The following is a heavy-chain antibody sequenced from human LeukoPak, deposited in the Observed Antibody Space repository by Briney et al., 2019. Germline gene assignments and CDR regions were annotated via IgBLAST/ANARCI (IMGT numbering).Heavy chain of an antibody. CDR1: GFTFSRYE. V-gene: IGHV3-48*03. CDR2: ISSSGSTI. D-gene: IGHD6-13*01. Sequence: QTGGSLRLSCAASGFTFSRYEMNWVRQAPGKGLEWVSYISSSGSTIYYADSVKGRFTISRDNSKNTLYLQMNSLRAEDTAVYYCAKDTVVYSSSWDFDYWGQGTLVTVSS. J-gene: IGHJ4*02. CDR3: AKDTVVYSSSWDFDY.